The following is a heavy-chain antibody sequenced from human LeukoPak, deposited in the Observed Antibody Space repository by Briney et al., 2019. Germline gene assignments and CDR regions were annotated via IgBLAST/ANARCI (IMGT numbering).Heavy chain of an antibody. D-gene: IGHD6-13*01. CDR3: AREEQQLVQYYFDY. V-gene: IGHV4-39*07. J-gene: IGHJ4*02. Sequence: SETLSLTCTVSGGSISSSSYYWGWIRQPPGKGLEWIGSIYYSGSTYYNPSLKSRVTISVDTSKNQFSLKLSSVTAAGTAVYYCAREEQQLVQYYFDYWGQGTLVTVSS. CDR1: GGSISSSSYY. CDR2: IYYSGST.